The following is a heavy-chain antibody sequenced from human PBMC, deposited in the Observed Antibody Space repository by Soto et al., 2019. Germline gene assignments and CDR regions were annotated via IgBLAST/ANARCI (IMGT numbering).Heavy chain of an antibody. CDR2: IIPILGIA. V-gene: IGHV1-69*02. Sequence: SVKVSCKASGYTFTSYTISWVRQAPGQGLEWMGRIIPILGIANYAQKFQGRVTITADKSTSTAYMELSSLRSEDTAVYYCASHCTNGVCYINFDYWGQGTLVTVSS. CDR3: ASHCTNGVCYINFDY. CDR1: GYTFTSYT. D-gene: IGHD2-8*01. J-gene: IGHJ4*02.